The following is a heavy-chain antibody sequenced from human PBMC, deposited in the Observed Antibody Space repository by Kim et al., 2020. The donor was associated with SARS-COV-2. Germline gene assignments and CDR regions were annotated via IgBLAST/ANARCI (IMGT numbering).Heavy chain of an antibody. CDR2: INPSGGST. CDR1: GYTFASYY. J-gene: IGHJ5*02. D-gene: IGHD3-22*01. Sequence: ASVKVSCKASGYTFASYYMHWVRQAPGQGLEWMGIINPSGGSTSYAQKFQGRVTMTRDTSTSTVYMELSSLRSEDTAVYYCARDLIRTSRRFGITMIGGNWFDPWGQGTLVTVSS. CDR3: ARDLIRTSRRFGITMIGGNWFDP. V-gene: IGHV1-46*01.